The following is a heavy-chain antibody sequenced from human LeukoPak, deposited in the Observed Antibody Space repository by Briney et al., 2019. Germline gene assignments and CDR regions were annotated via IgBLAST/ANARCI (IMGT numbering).Heavy chain of an antibody. V-gene: IGHV3-74*01. D-gene: IGHD5-12*01. CDR3: ARVVGLRAGYDGLYYFDY. CDR1: GFTFISYW. J-gene: IGHJ4*02. Sequence: GGSLRLSCAASGFTFISYWMHWVRQAPGKGLVWVSRVNSDGSSTTYADSVKGRFTISRHNSNNTLYLQMNSLRTEDTAVYYCARVVGLRAGYDGLYYFDYWGQGTLVTVSS. CDR2: VNSDGSST.